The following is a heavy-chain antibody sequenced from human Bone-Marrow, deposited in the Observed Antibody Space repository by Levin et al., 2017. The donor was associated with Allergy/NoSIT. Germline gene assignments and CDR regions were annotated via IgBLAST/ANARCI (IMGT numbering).Heavy chain of an antibody. D-gene: IGHD5-12*01. CDR3: ARDSDIVATIGTGPFDI. J-gene: IGHJ3*02. CDR2: IIPIFGTA. Sequence: SVKVSCKASGGTFNNYGINWVRQAPGQGLEWMGGIIPIFGTANYAQKFRDRVTITADESTTAYMELSSLKSEDTAVYYCARDSDIVATIGTGPFDIWGHGTVVTVSS. CDR1: GGTFNNYG. V-gene: IGHV1-69*13.